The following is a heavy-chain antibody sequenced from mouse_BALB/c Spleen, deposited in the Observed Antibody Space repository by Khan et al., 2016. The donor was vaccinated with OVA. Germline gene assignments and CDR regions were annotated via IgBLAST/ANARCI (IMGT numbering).Heavy chain of an antibody. CDR1: GYSITNGYN. CDR3: AGGFPTY. J-gene: IGHJ3*01. V-gene: IGHV3-1*02. Sequence: EVQLQESGPDLVKPSQSLSLTCTVTGYSITNGYNWHWIRQFPGNKLEWMGYIHFSGSTSYNPSLKSRISITRDTSKNQFFLQLNSVTTEDTSTXYCAGGFPTYWGQGTLVTVSA. CDR2: IHFSGST.